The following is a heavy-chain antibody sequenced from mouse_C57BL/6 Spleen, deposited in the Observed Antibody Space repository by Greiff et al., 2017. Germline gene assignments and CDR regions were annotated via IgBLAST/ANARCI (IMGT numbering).Heavy chain of an antibody. CDR1: GFSLTSYG. D-gene: IGHD1-2*01. CDR2: IWSGGST. J-gene: IGHJ2*01. V-gene: IGHV2-2*01. Sequence: VQRVESGPGLVQPSQSLSITCTVSGFSLTSYGVHWVRQSPGKGLEWLGVIWSGGSTDYNAAFISRLSISKDNSKSQVFFKMNSLQADDTAIYYCASSTANSGSFDYWGQGTTLTVSS. CDR3: ASSTANSGSFDY.